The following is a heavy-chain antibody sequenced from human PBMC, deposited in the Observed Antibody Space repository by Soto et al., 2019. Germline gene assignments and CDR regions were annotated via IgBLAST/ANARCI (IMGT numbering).Heavy chain of an antibody. CDR1: GGTFSSYA. V-gene: IGHV1-46*01. Sequence: GASVKVSCKASGGTFSSYAISWVRQAPGQGLEWMGIINPSGGSTSYAQKFQGRVTMTRDTSTSTVYMELSSLRSEDTAVYYCAREALYDFWSGVGFLGDRYYYGMDGWGQGTTVTVSS. J-gene: IGHJ6*02. D-gene: IGHD3-3*01. CDR2: INPSGGST. CDR3: AREALYDFWSGVGFLGDRYYYGMDG.